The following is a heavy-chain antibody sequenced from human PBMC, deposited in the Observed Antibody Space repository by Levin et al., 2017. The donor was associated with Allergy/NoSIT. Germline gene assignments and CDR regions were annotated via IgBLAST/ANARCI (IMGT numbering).Heavy chain of an antibody. CDR1: EFTFTTYG. Sequence: GESLKISCTASEFTFTTYGMSWARQAPGKGLEWVSSISDSGDRSYYADSVKGRFTISRDNSKNTLYLQMNSLRAEDTAVYYCAKLHGSGTYYNFLDYWGQGTLVTVSS. CDR2: ISDSGDRS. J-gene: IGHJ4*02. D-gene: IGHD3-10*01. CDR3: AKLHGSGTYYNFLDY. V-gene: IGHV3-23*01.